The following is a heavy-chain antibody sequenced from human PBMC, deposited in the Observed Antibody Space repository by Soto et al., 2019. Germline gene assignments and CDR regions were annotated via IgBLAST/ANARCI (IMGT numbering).Heavy chain of an antibody. J-gene: IGHJ4*02. CDR2: IFHSGST. CDR3: ARTTTVTTIDY. Sequence: KPSETLSLTCTVSGGSISSGGYYWTWTRQHPGKGLEWIGNIFHSGSTYYNPSLKSRLTISIDTSKNQFSLKLSSVTAADTAVYFCARTTTVTTIDYWGQGTLVTVSS. D-gene: IGHD4-17*01. CDR1: GGSISSGGYY. V-gene: IGHV4-31*03.